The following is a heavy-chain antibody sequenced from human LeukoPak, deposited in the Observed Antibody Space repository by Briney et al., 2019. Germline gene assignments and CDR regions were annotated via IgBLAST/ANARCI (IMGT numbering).Heavy chain of an antibody. CDR2: XNWNGGST. D-gene: IGHD2-15*01. V-gene: IGHV3-20*04. CDR1: GFTFDDYG. Sequence: GGSLRLSCAASGFTFDDYGMSWVRQAPGKGLEWXXXXNWNGGSTGYADSVKGRFTISRDNAKNSLYLQMNSLRAEDTALYYCARGYGYCSGGSCSYFDYWGQGTLVTVSS. CDR3: ARGYGYCSGGSCSYFDY. J-gene: IGHJ4*02.